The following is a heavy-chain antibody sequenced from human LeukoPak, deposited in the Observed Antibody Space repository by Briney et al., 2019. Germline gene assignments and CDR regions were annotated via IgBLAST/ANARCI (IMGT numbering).Heavy chain of an antibody. CDR3: ARDYLYDSSGYYYY. J-gene: IGHJ4*02. V-gene: IGHV1-69*13. CDR2: IIPIFGTA. Sequence: SVKVSCKASGGTFSSYAISWVRQAPGQGLEWMGGIIPIFGTANYAQKFQGRVTITADESTSTAYMELSSLRSEDTAVYYCARDYLYDSSGYYYYWGQGTLVTVSS. D-gene: IGHD3-22*01. CDR1: GGTFSSYA.